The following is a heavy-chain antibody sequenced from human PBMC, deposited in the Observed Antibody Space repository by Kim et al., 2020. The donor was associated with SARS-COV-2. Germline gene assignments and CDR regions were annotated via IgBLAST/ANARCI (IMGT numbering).Heavy chain of an antibody. V-gene: IGHV4-30-4*01. Sequence: SETLSLTCTVSGGSISSGDYCWSWVRQPPGKGLEWIGYIYYNGGTSYNQSLKSQLTLSVDTSKNQFSLKLSSVTAADTAVYFCARGLLSLSYGMDVWGQGTTVTVSS. D-gene: IGHD3-10*01. CDR2: IYYNGGT. CDR3: ARGLLSLSYGMDV. J-gene: IGHJ6*02. CDR1: GGSISSGDYC.